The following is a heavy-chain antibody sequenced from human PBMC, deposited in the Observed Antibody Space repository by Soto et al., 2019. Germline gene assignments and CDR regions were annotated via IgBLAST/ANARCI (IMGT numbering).Heavy chain of an antibody. V-gene: IGHV4-4*07. CDR2: IYTSGST. CDR3: ARDKRLSSSSWYGDYYYYGMDV. J-gene: IGHJ6*02. CDR1: GGSISSYY. D-gene: IGHD6-13*01. Sequence: SETLSLTCTVSGGSISSYYWSWIRQPAGKGLEWIGRIYTSGSTNYNPSLKSRVTMSVDTSKNQFSLKLSSVTAADTAVYYCARDKRLSSSSWYGDYYYYGMDVWGQGTTVTVSS.